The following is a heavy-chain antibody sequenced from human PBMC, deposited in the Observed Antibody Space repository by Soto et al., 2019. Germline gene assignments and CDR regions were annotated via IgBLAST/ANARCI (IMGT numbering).Heavy chain of an antibody. J-gene: IGHJ4*02. CDR3: ARDEHDYDSSGYYYG. CDR1: GFTFSSYA. D-gene: IGHD3-22*01. CDR2: ISYDGSNK. Sequence: QVQLVESGGGVVQPGRSLRLSCAASGFTFSSYAMHWVRQAPGKGLEWVAVISYDGSNKYYADSVKGRFTISRANSKNTQYLQMNSLLAEDTAVYYCARDEHDYDSSGYYYGWGQGNLVTVSS. V-gene: IGHV3-30-3*01.